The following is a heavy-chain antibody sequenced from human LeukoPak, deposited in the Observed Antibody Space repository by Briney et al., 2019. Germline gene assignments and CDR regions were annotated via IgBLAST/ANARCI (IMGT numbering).Heavy chain of an antibody. CDR3: AREVRAYGGYSQSDY. V-gene: IGHV3-7*01. D-gene: IGHD5-12*01. CDR1: GFTFTTYW. Sequence: GGSLRLSCAASGFTFTTYWMSWVRQAPGKGLEWVANIKQDGTEKYYVDSVKGRFTISRDNARNSLELQMNSLRAEDTAVYYCAREVRAYGGYSQSDYWGQGTLVTVSS. CDR2: IKQDGTEK. J-gene: IGHJ4*02.